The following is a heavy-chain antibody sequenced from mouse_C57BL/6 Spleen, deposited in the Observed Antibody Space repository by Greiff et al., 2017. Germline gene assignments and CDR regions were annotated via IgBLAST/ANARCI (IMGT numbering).Heavy chain of an antibody. CDR1: GYAFSSSW. CDR3: ARGGNYLGYFDV. D-gene: IGHD2-1*01. J-gene: IGHJ1*03. CDR2: IYPGDGDT. V-gene: IGHV1-82*01. Sequence: VQLQESGPELVKPGASVKISCKASGYAFSSSWMNWVKQRPGKGLEWIGRIYPGDGDTNYNGTFKGKATLTADKSSSTAYMQLRSRTSEDSAVYFCARGGNYLGYFDVWGTGTTVTVSS.